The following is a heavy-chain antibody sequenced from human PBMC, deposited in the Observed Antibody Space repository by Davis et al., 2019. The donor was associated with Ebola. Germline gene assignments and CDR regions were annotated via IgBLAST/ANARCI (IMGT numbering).Heavy chain of an antibody. V-gene: IGHV5-51*01. CDR1: GYRFTGYW. CDR2: IYPGDSDT. Sequence: GESLKISCRASGYRFTGYWIGWVRQKPGKGLEWMGIIYPGDSDTKYSPSFQGQVTISADESISTAYLQWTSLKASDTAMYYCARQGYCNSTSCNNWFDPWGQGTLVTVSS. D-gene: IGHD2-2*01. J-gene: IGHJ5*02. CDR3: ARQGYCNSTSCNNWFDP.